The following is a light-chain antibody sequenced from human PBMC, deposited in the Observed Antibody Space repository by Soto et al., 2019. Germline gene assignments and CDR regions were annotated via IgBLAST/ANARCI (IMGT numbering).Light chain of an antibody. CDR1: QSISNW. CDR3: QQYNIYST. Sequence: DIQMTQSPSTLSASVGDRLTITCRASQSISNWLAWYQQKPGKAPKLLIYKASSLESGVPSRFSGSGSGTEFTLTISSLQPDDFATYYCQQYNIYSTFGQGTKVEIK. J-gene: IGKJ1*01. CDR2: KAS. V-gene: IGKV1-5*03.